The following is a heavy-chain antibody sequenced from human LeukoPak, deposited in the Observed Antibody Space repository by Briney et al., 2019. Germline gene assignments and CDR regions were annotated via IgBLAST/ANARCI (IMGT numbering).Heavy chain of an antibody. J-gene: IGHJ4*02. D-gene: IGHD4-17*01. CDR1: GFTFSTYY. V-gene: IGHV3-7*01. CDR3: ARESGEYYFDY. CDR2: INLDGTEN. Sequence: GGSLRLSCAASGFTFSTYYMSWVRQAPGKGPEWVATINLDGTENYYVDSVKGRFTISRDNAKNSLYLQMNSLRAEDTAVYYCARESGEYYFDYWGQGTLVTVSS.